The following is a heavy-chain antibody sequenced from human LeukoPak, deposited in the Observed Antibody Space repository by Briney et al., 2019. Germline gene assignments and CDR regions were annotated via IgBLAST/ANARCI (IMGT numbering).Heavy chain of an antibody. CDR2: IMRTADVT. J-gene: IGHJ5*02. Sequence: GGSLRLSCAASGFTFTSYTMNWVRQAPGRGLEWISYIMRTADVTSYADSVEGRFTISRDDAKNSLYLQMNSLRAEDTAVYYCAREVPTGYSPFFDPWGQGTLVTVSS. CDR1: GFTFTSYT. V-gene: IGHV3-48*01. CDR3: AREVPTGYSPFFDP. D-gene: IGHD6-13*01.